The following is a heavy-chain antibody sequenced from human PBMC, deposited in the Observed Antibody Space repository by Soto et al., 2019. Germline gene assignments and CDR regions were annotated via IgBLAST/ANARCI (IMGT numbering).Heavy chain of an antibody. D-gene: IGHD1-26*01. CDR2: ISGSGGST. CDR3: AKADSVNYYGYYYYGMDV. Sequence: GGSLRLSCAASGFTFSSYAMSWVRQAPGKGLEWVSVISGSGGSTYYPDSVKGRFTISRDNSKNTLYLQMNSLRAEDTAVYYCAKADSVNYYGYYYYGMDVWGQGTTVTVSS. V-gene: IGHV3-23*01. J-gene: IGHJ6*02. CDR1: GFTFSSYA.